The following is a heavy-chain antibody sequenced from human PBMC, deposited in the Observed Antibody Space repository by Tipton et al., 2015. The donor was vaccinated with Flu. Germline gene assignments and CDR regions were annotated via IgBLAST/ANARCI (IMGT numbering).Heavy chain of an antibody. Sequence: LRLSCAVYGGSFSGYYWSWIRQPPGKGLEWIGEINHSGSTNYNPSLKSRVTISVDTSKNQFSLKLSSVTAADTAVYYCARSSRIQLWLPDYWGQGTLVPVSP. J-gene: IGHJ4*02. CDR3: ARSSRIQLWLPDY. D-gene: IGHD5-18*01. CDR2: INHSGST. V-gene: IGHV4-34*01. CDR1: GGSFSGYY.